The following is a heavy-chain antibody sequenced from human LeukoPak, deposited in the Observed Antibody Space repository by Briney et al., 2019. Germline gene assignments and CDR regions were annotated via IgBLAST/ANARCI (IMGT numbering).Heavy chain of an antibody. Sequence: PGGSLRLSCAASGFTFGSYAMSWVRQAPGKGLEWVSLISGSGGSTYYADSVKGRFTISRDNSKNTLYLQMNSLRAEDTAVYYCAKDRGTRYFPLDQIDYWGQGTLVTVSS. CDR3: AKDRGTRYFPLDQIDY. J-gene: IGHJ4*02. CDR1: GFTFGSYA. D-gene: IGHD3-9*01. CDR2: ISGSGGST. V-gene: IGHV3-23*01.